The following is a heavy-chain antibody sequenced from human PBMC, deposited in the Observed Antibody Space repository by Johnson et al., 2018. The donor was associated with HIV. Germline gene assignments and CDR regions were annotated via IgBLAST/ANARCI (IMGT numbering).Heavy chain of an antibody. CDR2: IYSGGST. CDR3: AKDPPYDAVSDAFDI. D-gene: IGHD3-22*01. J-gene: IGHJ3*02. Sequence: VQLVESGGGVVQPGRSLRLSCAASGFTVSSNYMSWVRQAPGKGLEWVSVIYSGGSTYYADSVKGRLTISSDNSKNTLYLQMNNLRAEDTAVYYCAKDPPYDAVSDAFDIWGQGTMVTVS. V-gene: IGHV3-66*01. CDR1: GFTVSSNY.